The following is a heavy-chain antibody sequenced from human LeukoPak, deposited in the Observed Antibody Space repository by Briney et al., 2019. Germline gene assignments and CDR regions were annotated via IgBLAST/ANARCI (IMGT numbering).Heavy chain of an antibody. CDR1: GFTFSSYG. CDR2: IWYDGSNK. Sequence: GGSLRLSCAASGFTFSSYGMHWVRQAPGKGLEWVAVIWYDGSNKYYAGSVKGRFTISRDNSKNTLYLQVNSLRAEDTAVYYCASDYYYDSSGYYSKGDAFDIWGQGTMVTVSS. D-gene: IGHD3-22*01. V-gene: IGHV3-33*01. CDR3: ASDYYYDSSGYYSKGDAFDI. J-gene: IGHJ3*02.